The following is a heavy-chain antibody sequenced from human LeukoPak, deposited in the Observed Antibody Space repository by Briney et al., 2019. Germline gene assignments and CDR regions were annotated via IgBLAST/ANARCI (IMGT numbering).Heavy chain of an antibody. Sequence: SGGSLRPSCVGYGFTFSNYAMTWVRQAPGKGLEWVSSISFGGGYTFYADSVKGHFTISRDNSRSTLYLQMDNLRAEDTALYYCAKRIDTRGSTHYHDYWGQGTLVTVSS. CDR1: GFTFSNYA. CDR2: ISFGGGYT. V-gene: IGHV3-23*01. J-gene: IGHJ4*02. CDR3: AKRIDTRGSTHYHDY. D-gene: IGHD3-22*01.